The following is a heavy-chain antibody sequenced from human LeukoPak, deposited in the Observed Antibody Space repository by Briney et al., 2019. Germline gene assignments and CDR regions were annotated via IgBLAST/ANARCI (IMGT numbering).Heavy chain of an antibody. Sequence: SQTLSLTCTVSGGSISSGGYYWSWIRQHPGKGLEWIGYIYYSGSTYYNPSLKSRVTISVDTSKNQFSLKLSSVTAADTAVYYCARGGSRWGYYYYGMDVWGQGTTVTVSS. CDR2: IYYSGST. CDR1: GGSISSGGYY. CDR3: ARGGSRWGYYYYGMDV. D-gene: IGHD6-13*01. V-gene: IGHV4-31*03. J-gene: IGHJ6*02.